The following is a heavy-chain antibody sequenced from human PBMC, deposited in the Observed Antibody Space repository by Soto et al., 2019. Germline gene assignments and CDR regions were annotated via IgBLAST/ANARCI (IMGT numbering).Heavy chain of an antibody. CDR1: GFTFNSHW. D-gene: IGHD3-16*01. CDR2: IRFDGSER. CDR3: CRACGAAACLLFFDY. Sequence: PGGSLRLSCAASGFTFNSHWMNWVRQATGKGLEWVANIRFDGSERYYVDSVKGRFSVSRDNNKDSLYLQMDSLRAEDTAVYYFCRACGAAACLLFFDYWGQGALVTVSS. V-gene: IGHV3-7*01. J-gene: IGHJ4*02.